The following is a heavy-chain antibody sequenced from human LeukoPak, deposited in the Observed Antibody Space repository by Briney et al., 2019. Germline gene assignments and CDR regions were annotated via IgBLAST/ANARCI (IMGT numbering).Heavy chain of an antibody. CDR1: GFTFDDSV. V-gene: IGHV3-9*01. CDR2: INWNSGNI. CDR3: AKGGHPTRYYYGMDV. J-gene: IGHJ6*02. Sequence: HTGGSLRLSCAGAGFTFDDSVMHWVRQAPGKGLEWVSTINWNSGNIGYADSVKGRFTISRDNAKNSLFLQMNSLRTEDTALYYCAKGGHPTRYYYGMDVWGQGTTVTVSS. D-gene: IGHD2-15*01.